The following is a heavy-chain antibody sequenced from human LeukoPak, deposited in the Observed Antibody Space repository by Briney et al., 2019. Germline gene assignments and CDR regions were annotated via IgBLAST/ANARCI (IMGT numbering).Heavy chain of an antibody. D-gene: IGHD4-11*01. Sequence: GGSLRLSCAASGFTFSSYSMNWVRQAPGQGLEWVSYITSDSVTMFYADSVKGRFTASRDNAENSMYLQMNSLRAEDTAVYYCARVALRPIDYSNPEFDPWGQGTLVTVSS. CDR3: ARVALRPIDYSNPEFDP. V-gene: IGHV3-48*01. CDR1: GFTFSSYS. CDR2: ITSDSVTM. J-gene: IGHJ5*02.